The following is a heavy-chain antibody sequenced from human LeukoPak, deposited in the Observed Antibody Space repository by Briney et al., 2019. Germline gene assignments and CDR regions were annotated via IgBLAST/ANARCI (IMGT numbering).Heavy chain of an antibody. J-gene: IGHJ5*02. CDR2: ILSDGSNK. V-gene: IGHV3-30*02. Sequence: PGGSLRLSCAASGFTFSNYGMHWVRQAPGKGLEWLTFILSDGSNKYYADSVRGRFTISRDNSKNTLYLQINSLRAEDTAVYYCATPRWFDPWGQGTLVTVSS. CDR1: GFTFSNYG. CDR3: ATPRWFDP.